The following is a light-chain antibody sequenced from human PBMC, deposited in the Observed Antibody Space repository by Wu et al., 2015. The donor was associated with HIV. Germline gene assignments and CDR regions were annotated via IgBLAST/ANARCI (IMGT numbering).Light chain of an antibody. CDR1: QDISSS. V-gene: IGKV1-9*01. J-gene: IGKJ1*01. CDR3: QKYNTAPWT. Sequence: IQLTQSPSSLSASVGDRVTLTCRASQDISSSLAWYQQQPGRAPKLLIYTASTLQSGVPSRFSGSGSGTDFTLTISSLQPEDFATYYCQKYNTAPWTFGQGTKVEMK. CDR2: TAS.